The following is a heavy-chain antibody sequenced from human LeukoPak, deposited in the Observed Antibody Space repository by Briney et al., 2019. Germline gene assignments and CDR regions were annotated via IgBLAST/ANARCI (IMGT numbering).Heavy chain of an antibody. CDR2: IYYSGST. CDR1: GGSISSSSYY. Sequence: SETLSLTCTVSGGSISSSSYYWGWIRQPPGKGLEWIANIYYSGSTYYNPSLKSRVTISVDTSKNQFSLKLSSVTAADKAVYYCARQGYCSGGSCYQRRRAAFDIWGQGTMVTVSS. V-gene: IGHV4-39*01. J-gene: IGHJ3*02. D-gene: IGHD2-15*01. CDR3: ARQGYCSGGSCYQRRRAAFDI.